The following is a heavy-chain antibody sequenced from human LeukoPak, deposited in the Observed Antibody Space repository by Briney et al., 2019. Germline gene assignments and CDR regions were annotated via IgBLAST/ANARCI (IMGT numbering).Heavy chain of an antibody. D-gene: IGHD2/OR15-2a*01. CDR1: GDSISNYY. CDR3: ARGRCRNSGCRPYFDY. Sequence: PSETLSLNCTVSGDSISNYYWSWIRQPPGKGLEWVGYIYYSESTNYNPSLKSRVTISTDTSKSQFSLSLRSVTAEDTGIYYCARGRCRNSGCRPYFDYWGQGTQVTVSS. V-gene: IGHV4-59*01. CDR2: IYYSEST. J-gene: IGHJ4*02.